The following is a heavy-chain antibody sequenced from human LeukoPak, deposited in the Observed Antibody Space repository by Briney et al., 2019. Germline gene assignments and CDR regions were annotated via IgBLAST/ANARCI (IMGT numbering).Heavy chain of an antibody. Sequence: PGGSLRLSCEASGFTLSSYGMHWVRQAPGKGLEWVAVISYDGSNKYYADSVKGRFTISRDNSKNTLYLQMNSLRAEDTAVYYCAKDGGSTVTTGFDYWGQGTLVTVSS. J-gene: IGHJ4*02. CDR3: AKDGGSTVTTGFDY. CDR2: ISYDGSNK. V-gene: IGHV3-30*18. CDR1: GFTLSSYG. D-gene: IGHD4-17*01.